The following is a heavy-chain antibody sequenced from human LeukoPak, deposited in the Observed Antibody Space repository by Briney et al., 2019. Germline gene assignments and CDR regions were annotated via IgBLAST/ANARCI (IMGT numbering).Heavy chain of an antibody. Sequence: PSESLSLTCTVSGGSISSYYWSWIRQPPGKGLEWIGYICFSGTTNYNPSLKSRVTISVDTSKNQFSLKLSSVAAADTAVYYCARHQGGSSWAYFDYWGQGTLVTLSS. CDR1: GGSISSYY. V-gene: IGHV4-59*08. CDR2: ICFSGTT. CDR3: ARHQGGSSWAYFDY. J-gene: IGHJ4*02. D-gene: IGHD6-13*01.